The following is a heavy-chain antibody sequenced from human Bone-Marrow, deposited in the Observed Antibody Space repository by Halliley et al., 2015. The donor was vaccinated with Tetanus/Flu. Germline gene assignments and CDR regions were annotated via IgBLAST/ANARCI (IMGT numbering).Heavy chain of an antibody. CDR1: GYSFTTYG. CDR3: ARFPGYEYGDWRWLAP. Sequence: QLVQSGAEVKKAGASVKLSCQASGYSFTTYGVSWVRQAPGHGLEWMGWIRTRIGETKYSQRFLDRVNMTADTSTETAYMELGGLTSEDSALYFCARFPGYEYGDWRWLAPWGQGTLVTVSS. D-gene: IGHD4-17*01. V-gene: IGHV1-18*01. J-gene: IGHJ5*02. CDR2: IRTRIGET.